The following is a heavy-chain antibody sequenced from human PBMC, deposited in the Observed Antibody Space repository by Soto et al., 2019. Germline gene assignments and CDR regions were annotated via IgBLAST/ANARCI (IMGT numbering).Heavy chain of an antibody. D-gene: IGHD2-21*02. CDR2: MYNTGST. CDR3: ARDLWGHCSTDCYPLDV. J-gene: IGHJ6*02. V-gene: IGHV4-59*01. CDR1: GGSISGYY. Sequence: SETLSLTCTVSGGSISGYYWSWIRQPPGKGLEWIGYMYNTGSTVYNPSFKSRVTISVDTSKNQFSLKLNSVTAADTAVYYCARDLWGHCSTDCYPLDVLGHGTKVT.